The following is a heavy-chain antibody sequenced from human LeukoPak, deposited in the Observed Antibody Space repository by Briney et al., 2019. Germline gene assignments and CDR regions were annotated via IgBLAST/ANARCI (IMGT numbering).Heavy chain of an antibody. V-gene: IGHV3-23*01. J-gene: IGHJ4*02. CDR2: ISGSGGST. CDR3: ARSLPRAGY. Sequence: PGGSLRLSCAASGFTFSNYGMHWVRQAPGKGLEWVSAISGSGGSTYYADSVKGRFTISRDNSKNTLYLQMNSLRAEDTAIYYCARSLPRAGYWGQGTLVTVSS. CDR1: GFTFSNYG.